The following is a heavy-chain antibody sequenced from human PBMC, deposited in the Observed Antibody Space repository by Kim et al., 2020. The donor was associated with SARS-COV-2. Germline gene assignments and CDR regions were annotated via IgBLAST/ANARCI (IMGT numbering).Heavy chain of an antibody. V-gene: IGHV3-7*04. Sequence: KGRYTISRDNAKNSLYLQMNSLRAEDTAVYYCARSGLMAYGDYEDWFDPWGQGTLVTVSS. D-gene: IGHD4-17*01. J-gene: IGHJ5*02. CDR3: ARSGLMAYGDYEDWFDP.